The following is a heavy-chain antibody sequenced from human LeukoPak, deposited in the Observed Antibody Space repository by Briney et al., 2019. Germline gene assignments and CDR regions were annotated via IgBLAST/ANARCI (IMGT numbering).Heavy chain of an antibody. V-gene: IGHV3-48*01. J-gene: IGHJ4*02. CDR1: GFSFSSYS. CDR2: ISSSSSTI. Sequence: GGSLRLSCAASGFSFSSYSMNWARQSPGKGLEWDSYISSSSSTISYADSVKGRFTISRDNAKNSLYLQMNSLRAEDTAVYYCASGRGGLGWGQGTLVTVSS. CDR3: ASGRGGLG. D-gene: IGHD3-10*01.